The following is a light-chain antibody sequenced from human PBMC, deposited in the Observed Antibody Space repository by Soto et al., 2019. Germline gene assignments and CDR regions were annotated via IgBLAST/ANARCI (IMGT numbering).Light chain of an antibody. CDR3: QQYGSSGT. CDR1: QSVSNNY. Sequence: EIVLTQYPGTLSLSPGERYTLSCMASQSVSNNYLAWYQQKPGQAPRLLIYGASNRATGIPDRFSGSGSGTDFTLTISRLEPEDFAVYYCQQYGSSGTFGQGTKVEIK. V-gene: IGKV3-20*01. J-gene: IGKJ1*01. CDR2: GAS.